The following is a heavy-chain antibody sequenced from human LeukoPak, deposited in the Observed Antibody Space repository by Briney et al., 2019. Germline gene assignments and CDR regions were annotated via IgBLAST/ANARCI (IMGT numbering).Heavy chain of an antibody. V-gene: IGHV1-3*01. CDR3: ARDPSYYDILTGYYGIGYFDY. CDR1: GYTFTNYA. D-gene: IGHD3-9*01. J-gene: IGHJ4*02. CDR2: INAGDGHT. Sequence: GASVKVSCKASGYTFTNYAMHWVRQAPGQRLEWMGWINAGDGHTKYSQKFQGRVTITRDTSASTAYMELSSLRSEDTAVYYCARDPSYYDILTGYYGIGYFDYWGQGTLVTVSS.